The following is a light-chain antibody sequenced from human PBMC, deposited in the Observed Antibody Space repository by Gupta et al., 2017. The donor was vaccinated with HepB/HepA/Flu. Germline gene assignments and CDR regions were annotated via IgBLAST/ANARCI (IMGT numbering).Light chain of an antibody. Sequence: EKVMTQSPATLSVSPGERATLSCRASQSVSSNLAWYQQKPGQAPRLLMYGASTRATGIPARFSGSGSGTEFTLPISSLQSEDFAVYYCQQYNNWPLTFGGGTKVEIK. CDR2: GAS. CDR3: QQYNNWPLT. J-gene: IGKJ4*01. CDR1: QSVSSN. V-gene: IGKV3-15*01.